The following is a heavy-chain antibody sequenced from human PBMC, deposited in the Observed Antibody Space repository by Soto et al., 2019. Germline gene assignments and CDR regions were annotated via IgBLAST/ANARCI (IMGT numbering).Heavy chain of an antibody. CDR3: ARASTVTTIFDY. CDR1: GLTVNSNC. CDR2: LHSGGTT. Sequence: EVQLVESGGGLVQPGASLRLSCAASGLTVNSNCMSWVRQAPGKGLEWVSILHSGGTTFYADSVKGRFTISRDSSKNTLYLQMNSLRDEDTAVYYCARASTVTTIFDYWGQGTLVTVSS. D-gene: IGHD4-17*01. J-gene: IGHJ4*02. V-gene: IGHV3-66*01.